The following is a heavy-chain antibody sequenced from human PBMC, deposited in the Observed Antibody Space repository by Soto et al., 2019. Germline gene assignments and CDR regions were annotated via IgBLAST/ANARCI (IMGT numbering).Heavy chain of an antibody. J-gene: IGHJ6*02. CDR1: GYTFTNYY. V-gene: IGHV1-46*03. Sequence: QVQLMQSGAEVIKPGASVNVSCKASGYTFTNYYMHWVRQAPGQALEWMGIIDPTDGSTSYAEKFRGRVTMTSESSTNTVYMQMSSLTADDTAVYFCARERAYYYFGMDVWGQGTTVTVPS. CDR2: IDPTDGST. CDR3: ARERAYYYFGMDV.